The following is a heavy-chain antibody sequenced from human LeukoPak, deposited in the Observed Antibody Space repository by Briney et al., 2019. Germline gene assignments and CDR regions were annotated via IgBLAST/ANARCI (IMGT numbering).Heavy chain of an antibody. J-gene: IGHJ6*02. CDR2: MNPNSGNT. CDR1: GYTFTSYD. Sequence: GASVKVSCKASGYTFTSYDINWVRQATGQGLEWMGWMNPNSGNTGYAQKFQGRVTMTRNTSISTAYMELSSLRSEDTAVYYCAREGKNDYGDYVPFWLYYYGMDVWGQGTTVTVSS. V-gene: IGHV1-8*01. D-gene: IGHD4-17*01. CDR3: AREGKNDYGDYVPFWLYYYGMDV.